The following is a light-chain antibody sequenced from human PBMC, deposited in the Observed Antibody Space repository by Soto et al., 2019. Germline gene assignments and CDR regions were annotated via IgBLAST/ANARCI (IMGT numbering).Light chain of an antibody. CDR2: DAS. CDR3: QQYGSSGT. Sequence: EIVLTQSPATLSLSPGERATLSCRASQSVSSYLAWYQQKPGQAPRLLIYDASNRATGIPARFSGSGSGTDFTLTINRLEPADFAVYYCQQYGSSGTFGQGTKVDIK. J-gene: IGKJ1*01. V-gene: IGKV3-11*01. CDR1: QSVSSY.